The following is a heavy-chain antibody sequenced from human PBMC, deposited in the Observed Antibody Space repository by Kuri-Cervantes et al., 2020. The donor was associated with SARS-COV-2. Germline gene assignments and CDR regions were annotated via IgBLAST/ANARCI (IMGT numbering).Heavy chain of an antibody. V-gene: IGHV4-59*01. Sequence: SETLSLTCTVSGGSISSYYWSWIRQPPGKGLEWIGYIYYSGSTNYNPSLKSRVTISVDTSKNQFSLKLSSVTAADTAVYYCARWPSWSGSIDYWCQGTLVTVSS. CDR3: ARWPSWSGSIDY. CDR1: GGSISSYY. D-gene: IGHD3-3*01. CDR2: IYYSGST. J-gene: IGHJ4*02.